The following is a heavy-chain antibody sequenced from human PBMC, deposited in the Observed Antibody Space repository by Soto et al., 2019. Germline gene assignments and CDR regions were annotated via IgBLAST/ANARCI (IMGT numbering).Heavy chain of an antibody. CDR3: ARHKDEEDYYYGMDV. D-gene: IGHD2-15*01. CDR2: IDPSDSYT. J-gene: IGHJ6*02. Sequence: PGESLKISCKGSGYSFTSYCISWVRQMPWKGLEWMGRIDPSDSYTNYSPSFQGHVTISADKSISTAYLQWSSLKASDTAMYYCARHKDEEDYYYGMDVWGQGTTVTV. CDR1: GYSFTSYC. V-gene: IGHV5-10-1*01.